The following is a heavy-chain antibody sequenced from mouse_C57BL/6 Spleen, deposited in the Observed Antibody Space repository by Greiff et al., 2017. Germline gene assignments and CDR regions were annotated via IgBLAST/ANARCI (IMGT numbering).Heavy chain of an antibody. CDR2: IRSKSNNYAT. CDR3: GTTGFAY. V-gene: IGHV10-1*01. CDR1: GFSFNTYA. J-gene: IGHJ3*01. Sequence: EVKLLESGGGLVQPKGSLQLSCAASGFSFNTYAMNWVRQAPGKGLEWVARIRSKSNNYATYYADSVKDRFTISRDDSESMLYLQMNNLKTEDTAMYYFGTTGFAYWGQGTLVTVSA. D-gene: IGHD1-1*01.